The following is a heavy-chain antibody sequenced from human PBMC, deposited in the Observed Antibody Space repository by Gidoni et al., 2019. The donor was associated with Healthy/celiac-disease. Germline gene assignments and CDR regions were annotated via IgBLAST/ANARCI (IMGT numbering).Heavy chain of an antibody. CDR1: GGPISSYY. D-gene: IGHD3-3*01. V-gene: IGHV4-59*01. J-gene: IGHJ4*02. Sequence: QVQLQESGPGLVKPSETLCLTCTVSGGPISSYYWSWIRHPPGKGLEWIVYIYYSGSTNYTPSLKSRVTKSVDTSKNQFSLKLSSVTAADTAVYYCARAAGYDDPLDYWGQGTLVTVSS. CDR2: IYYSGST. CDR3: ARAAGYDDPLDY.